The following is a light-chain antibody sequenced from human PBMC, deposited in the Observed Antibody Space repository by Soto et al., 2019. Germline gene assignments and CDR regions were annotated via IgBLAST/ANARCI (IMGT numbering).Light chain of an antibody. J-gene: IGLJ1*01. CDR2: AVR. CDR3: SSYTITNTLFV. V-gene: IGLV2-14*01. Sequence: QSALTQPASVSGSPGQSITISCTGTSSDIGGYNFVSWYQQHPGKAPKVIIYAVRSRPSGVSSRFSGSKSGNTASLTISGLQAEDEADYYCSSYTITNTLFVFGAGTKLTVL. CDR1: SSDIGGYNF.